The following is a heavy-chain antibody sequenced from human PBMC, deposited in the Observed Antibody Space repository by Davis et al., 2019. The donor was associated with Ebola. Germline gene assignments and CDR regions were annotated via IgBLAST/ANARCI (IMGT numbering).Heavy chain of an antibody. CDR1: GFTVSSNY. D-gene: IGHD3-3*01. V-gene: IGHV3-66*01. CDR2: LYAGGST. CDR3: AKSGLSFGVVKYHYGMDV. J-gene: IGHJ6*04. Sequence: GESLKISCAASGFTVSSNYMNWVRQAPGKGLEWVSVLYAGGSTYYADSVKARFTISRDNPKNTLYLQMNSLRAEDTAVYYCAKSGLSFGVVKYHYGMDVWGKGTTVTVSS.